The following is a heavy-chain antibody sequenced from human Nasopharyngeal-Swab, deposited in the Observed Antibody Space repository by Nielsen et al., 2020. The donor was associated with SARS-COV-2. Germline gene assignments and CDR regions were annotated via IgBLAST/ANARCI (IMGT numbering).Heavy chain of an antibody. D-gene: IGHD3-3*01. CDR3: ASITIFGVVIDY. J-gene: IGHJ4*02. V-gene: IGHV4-28*01. Sequence: SETLSLTCAVSAYSLSSLNWWGWIRQPPGKGLEWIGYIYYSGSTYYNPSLKSRVTMSVDTSKNQFSLKLSSVTAVDTAVYYCASITIFGVVIDYWGQGTLVTVSS. CDR1: AYSLSSLNW. CDR2: IYYSGST.